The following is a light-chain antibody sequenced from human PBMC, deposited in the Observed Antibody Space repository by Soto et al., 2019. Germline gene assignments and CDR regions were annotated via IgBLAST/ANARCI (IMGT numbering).Light chain of an antibody. Sequence: EIVLTQSPATLSLSPGERATLSCRTSQSVSSYFAWYQQKPGRAPRLLIYDASNRATGIPARFIGGGSGTDFTLTISSLEPEDFAVYYCQQRSSWPITFGQGTRLEIK. CDR2: DAS. CDR1: QSVSSY. CDR3: QQRSSWPIT. J-gene: IGKJ5*01. V-gene: IGKV3-11*01.